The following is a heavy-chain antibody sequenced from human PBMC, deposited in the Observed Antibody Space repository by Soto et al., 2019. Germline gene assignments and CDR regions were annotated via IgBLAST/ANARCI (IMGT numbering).Heavy chain of an antibody. CDR2: ISRRDDIT. V-gene: IGHV3-23*01. CDR1: GITFTSYA. CDR3: AAMGV. J-gene: IGHJ6*02. Sequence: GGSLRLSGAASGITFTSYAMSWVRKAPGKGLEGVSAISRRDDITYYADSVKGPFTISRDNSKNTLYLQRTSLRADDTAVYYCAAMGVWGQGTTVTVSS.